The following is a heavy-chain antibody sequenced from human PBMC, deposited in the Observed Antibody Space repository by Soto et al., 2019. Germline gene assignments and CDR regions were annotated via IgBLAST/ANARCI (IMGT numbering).Heavy chain of an antibody. Sequence: GASVKVSCKASGYTFTSYGISWVRQAPGQGLEWMGWISAYNGNTNYAQKLQGRVTMTTDTSTSTAYMELRSLRSDDTAVYYCARQKRGYRSSWHLQPPPNWFDPWGQGTMVTVS. V-gene: IGHV1-18*04. CDR1: GYTFTSYG. D-gene: IGHD6-13*01. CDR3: ARQKRGYRSSWHLQPPPNWFDP. CDR2: ISAYNGNT. J-gene: IGHJ5*02.